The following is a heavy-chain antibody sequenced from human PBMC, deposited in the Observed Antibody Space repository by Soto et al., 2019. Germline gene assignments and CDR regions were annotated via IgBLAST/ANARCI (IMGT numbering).Heavy chain of an antibody. CDR1: GFSFSTYG. V-gene: IGHV3-30*03. CDR3: ARNWFDP. Sequence: PGGSLRLSCAASGFSFSTYGMHWVRQAPGKGLEWVAIISFDGSREHYVDSIRGRFTISRDNAKNTLYLQMNSLRAEDTAVYYCARNWFDPWGQGTLVTVSS. CDR2: ISFDGSRE. J-gene: IGHJ5*02.